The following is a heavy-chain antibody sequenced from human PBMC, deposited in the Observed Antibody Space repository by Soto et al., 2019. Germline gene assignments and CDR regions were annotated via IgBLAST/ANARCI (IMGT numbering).Heavy chain of an antibody. D-gene: IGHD2-15*01. CDR3: AKGSAGYCSGGSCYPFDY. V-gene: IGHV3-23*01. CDR1: GFTFSSYA. J-gene: IGHJ4*02. CDR2: ISGSGGGT. Sequence: EVQLLESGGGLVQPGGSLRLSCATSGFTFSSYAMTWVRQAPGKGLEWVSGISGSGGGTYYADSVKGRFTISRDNSKNTLYLQMNNLRAEDTAVYYCAKGSAGYCSGGSCYPFDYWGQGTLVTVSS.